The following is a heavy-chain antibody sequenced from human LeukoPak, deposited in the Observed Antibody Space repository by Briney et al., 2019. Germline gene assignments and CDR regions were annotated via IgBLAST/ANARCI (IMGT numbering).Heavy chain of an antibody. D-gene: IGHD2-2*01. CDR3: ARGWESSTSGYFDY. Sequence: GASVKVSCKASGGTFSSYAISWVRQAPGQGLEWMGGIIPIFGTANYAQKFQGRVTITADESTSTAYMELSSLRSEDTAVYYCARGWESSTSGYFDYWGQGTLVTVSS. V-gene: IGHV1-69*13. J-gene: IGHJ4*02. CDR1: GGTFSSYA. CDR2: IIPIFGTA.